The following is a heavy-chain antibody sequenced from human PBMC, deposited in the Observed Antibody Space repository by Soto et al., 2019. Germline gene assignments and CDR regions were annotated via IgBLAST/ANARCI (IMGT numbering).Heavy chain of an antibody. D-gene: IGHD6-6*01. CDR3: ARGETVGPRPGFDY. V-gene: IGHV3-21*01. CDR2: VSGGSDYI. J-gene: IGHJ4*02. CDR1: LFTFSTDS. Sequence: GGSLRLSCVASLFTFSTDSMNWVRQAPGKGLEWVSSVSGGSDYILYADSVKGRFTISRDNTKNSLYLQMNYLRDEDTAVYYWARGETVGPRPGFDYGGQGALVTVS.